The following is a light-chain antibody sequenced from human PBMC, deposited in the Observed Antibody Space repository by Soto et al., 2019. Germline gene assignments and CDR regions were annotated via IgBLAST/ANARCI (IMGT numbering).Light chain of an antibody. CDR3: SSYAGSNKGV. V-gene: IGLV2-8*01. J-gene: IGLJ2*01. CDR1: SSDVGGFNY. CDR2: EVS. Sequence: QSVLTQPPSASGSPGQSVTISCTGTSSDVGGFNYVSWYQHHPGKAPKLMIYEVSKRPSGVPDRFSGSKSGNTASLTVSGLQAEDEADYYYSSYAGSNKGVFGGGTKLTVL.